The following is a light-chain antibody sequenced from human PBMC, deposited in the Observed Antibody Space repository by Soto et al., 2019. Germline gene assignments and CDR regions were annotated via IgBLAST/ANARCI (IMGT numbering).Light chain of an antibody. CDR1: QSVSYY. J-gene: IGKJ1*01. CDR2: GAS. Sequence: EILMNQSPATLSVSPCERVTFSFRASQSVSYYLAWYQQKPGQAPRLLIYGASTRATGIPARFSGSGSGTEFTLTISSLQSEDFAVYYCQQYNNWPRTFGQGTKVDIK. CDR3: QQYNNWPRT. V-gene: IGKV3-15*01.